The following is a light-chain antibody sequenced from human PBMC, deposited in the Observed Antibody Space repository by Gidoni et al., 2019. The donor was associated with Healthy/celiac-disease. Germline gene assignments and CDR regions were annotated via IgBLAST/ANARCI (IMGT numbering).Light chain of an antibody. J-gene: IGKJ1*01. CDR3: QQYNNWPPWT. V-gene: IGKV3-15*01. Sequence: EIAMTQSPATLSVSQGERATLSCRASQSVSSNLAWYQQKPGQAPRLLIYGASTRATGIPARFSGSGSGTEFTLTISSLQSEDFAGYYCQQYNNWPPWTFGQGTKVEIK. CDR1: QSVSSN. CDR2: GAS.